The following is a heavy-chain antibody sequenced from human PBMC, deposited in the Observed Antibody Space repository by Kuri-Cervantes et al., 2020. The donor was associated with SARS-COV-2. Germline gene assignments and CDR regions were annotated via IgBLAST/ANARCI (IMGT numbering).Heavy chain of an antibody. Sequence: SVKVSCKASGGTFSNFAISWVRQAPGQGLEWVGGIIHVFGTTNNAQRLQGRVTISADEARSTVYMELSSLTSEDTAIYYCAQTIPARRRSPGDFYLYYMDVWGKGTSVTVSS. D-gene: IGHD6-6*01. CDR1: GGTFSNFA. CDR3: AQTIPARRRSPGDFYLYYMDV. CDR2: IIHVFGTT. J-gene: IGHJ6*03. V-gene: IGHV1-69*13.